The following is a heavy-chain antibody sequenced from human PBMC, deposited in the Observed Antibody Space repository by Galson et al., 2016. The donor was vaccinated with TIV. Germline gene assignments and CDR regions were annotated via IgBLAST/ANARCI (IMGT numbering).Heavy chain of an antibody. D-gene: IGHD3-22*01. Sequence: SVKVSCKASGGPFTSYSIIWVRQAPGHGLEWMGRITPILDVATYAQKFQDRVTITADKSTSTAHMDLSNLRSADTAVYYCARSRYFDSTDYYYGEDAFDIWGQGTLVTVSS. CDR3: ARSRYFDSTDYYYGEDAFDI. V-gene: IGHV1-69*02. CDR2: ITPILDVA. J-gene: IGHJ3*02. CDR1: GGPFTSYS.